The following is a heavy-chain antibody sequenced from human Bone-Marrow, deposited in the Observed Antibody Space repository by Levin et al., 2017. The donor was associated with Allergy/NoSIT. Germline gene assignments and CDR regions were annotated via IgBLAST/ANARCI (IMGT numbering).Heavy chain of an antibody. CDR3: TRGGAYDILTGPRVPRKLGRGTLFDY. J-gene: IGHJ4*02. D-gene: IGHD3-9*01. V-gene: IGHV3-49*03. CDR1: GFTFGDYA. Sequence: GGSLRLSCTASGFTFGDYAMSWFRQAPGKGLEWVGFIRSKAYGGTTEYAASVKGRFTISRDDSKSIAYLQMNSLKTEDTAVYYCTRGGAYDILTGPRVPRKLGRGTLFDYWGQGTLVTVSS. CDR2: IRSKAYGGTT.